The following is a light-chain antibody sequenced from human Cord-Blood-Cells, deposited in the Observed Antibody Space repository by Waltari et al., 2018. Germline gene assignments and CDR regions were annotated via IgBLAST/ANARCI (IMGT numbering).Light chain of an antibody. CDR1: SLRSYY. J-gene: IGLJ2*01. CDR3: NSRDSSGNHLV. Sequence: SSELTQDPAVSVALGQTVRITCQGDSLRSYYASWYQQKQGQATVLVIYCKNNRPSGIPGRFSGSSSGNTASLTIPAAQAEDEADYYCNSRDSSGNHLVFGGGTKLTVL. CDR2: CKN. V-gene: IGLV3-19*01.